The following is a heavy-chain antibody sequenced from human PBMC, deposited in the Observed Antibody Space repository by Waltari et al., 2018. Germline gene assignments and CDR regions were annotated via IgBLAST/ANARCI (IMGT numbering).Heavy chain of an antibody. Sequence: EMQLLESGGGLVQPGGSLSLSCAASGFSFSSYAMTWVRQAPKTGLEWVSGITGSGDRNNYANSVKGRFTISRDNSKNTLYRQMSSLRAEDTALYCCVKGPFHDDSAYFDYWGLGTLVTVSS. D-gene: IGHD3-22*01. J-gene: IGHJ4*02. V-gene: IGHV3-23*01. CDR1: GFSFSSYA. CDR2: ITGSGDRN. CDR3: VKGPFHDDSAYFDY.